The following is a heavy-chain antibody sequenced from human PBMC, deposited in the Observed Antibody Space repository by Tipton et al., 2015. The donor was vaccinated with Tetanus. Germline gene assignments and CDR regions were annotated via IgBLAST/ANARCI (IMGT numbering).Heavy chain of an antibody. V-gene: IGHV4-30-2*01. CDR1: GGLITTGGYS. CDR2: IYQTDST. J-gene: IGHJ4*02. CDR3: VRGRGLGAYSFGFEH. Sequence: TLSLTCTVSGGLITTGGYSWGWIRQPPGQGLEWIGYIYQTDSTYYSPSLRSRLTISINRSKNQFSLKLTSVTAADTAVYYCVRGRGLGAYSFGFEHWGRGPHVSVSS. D-gene: IGHD5-18*01.